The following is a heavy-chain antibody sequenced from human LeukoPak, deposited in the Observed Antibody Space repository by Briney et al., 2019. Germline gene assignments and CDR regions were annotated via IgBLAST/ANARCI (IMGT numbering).Heavy chain of an antibody. Sequence: GGSLRLSCVGSGFTFRSHAMSWVRQAPEKGPEFVSGIYENGGTTYYADSVKGRFSISRDNSKNTLYLQMDSLRGEDTAVYYCAKDFRIGYSAHFDYWGQGALVTVSS. J-gene: IGHJ4*02. CDR1: GFTFRSHA. CDR2: IYENGGTT. CDR3: AKDFRIGYSAHFDY. V-gene: IGHV3-23*01. D-gene: IGHD2-21*01.